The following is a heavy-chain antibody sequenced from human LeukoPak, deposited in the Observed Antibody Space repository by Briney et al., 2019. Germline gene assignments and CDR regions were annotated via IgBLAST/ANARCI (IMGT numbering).Heavy chain of an antibody. CDR2: TNHSGST. CDR3: ARGLYLFKYFFDY. J-gene: IGHJ4*02. Sequence: SETLSLTCAVYGGSFSGYYWSWIRQPPGKGLEWIGETNHSGSTNYNPSLKSRVTISVDTSKNQFSLKLSSVTAADTAVYYCARGLYLFKYFFDYWGQGTLVTVSS. V-gene: IGHV4-34*01. D-gene: IGHD2-8*01. CDR1: GGSFSGYY.